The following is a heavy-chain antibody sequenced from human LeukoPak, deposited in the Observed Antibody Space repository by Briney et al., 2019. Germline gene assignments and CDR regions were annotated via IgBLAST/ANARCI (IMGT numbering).Heavy chain of an antibody. D-gene: IGHD6-25*01. V-gene: IGHV4-59*01. Sequence: SETLSLTCSVSGGSISPYYWSWFRQPPGKGLEWIGYIFHSGITTYNPSLKSRVTISLDSSKNQFFLRLTSVAAADTAMYYCARAETLAAIYFDFWGQGSLVTVSS. CDR2: IFHSGIT. CDR3: ARAETLAAIYFDF. CDR1: GGSISPYY. J-gene: IGHJ4*02.